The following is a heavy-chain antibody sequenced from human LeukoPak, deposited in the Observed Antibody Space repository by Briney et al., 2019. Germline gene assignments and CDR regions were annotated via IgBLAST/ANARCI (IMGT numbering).Heavy chain of an antibody. CDR3: ARDGNSGYNSDYYYGMDV. CDR1: GFPFSSFA. V-gene: IGHV3-30*04. CDR2: ISYDGSNE. D-gene: IGHD5-12*01. J-gene: IGHJ6*04. Sequence: PGRSLRLSCAASGFPFSSFAMHWVRQAPGKGLEWVALISYDGSNEYYSDSVKGRFTISRDNSKNTLDLQMNSLRAEDTAVYYCARDGNSGYNSDYYYGMDVWGKGTTATVSS.